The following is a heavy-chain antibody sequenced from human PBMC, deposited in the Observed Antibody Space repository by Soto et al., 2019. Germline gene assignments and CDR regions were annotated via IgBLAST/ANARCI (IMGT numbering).Heavy chain of an antibody. D-gene: IGHD3-3*01. J-gene: IGHJ4*02. CDR2: IYHSGST. CDR1: GGPISSGGYS. CDR3: ARGGRDFWRGVHFDY. Sequence: PSWTLSLTCAVSGGPISSGGYSWRWIRQPPGKGLEWIGYIYHSGSTYYNPSLKSRVTISVDRSKNQFSLKLSSVTAADTAVYYCARGGRDFWRGVHFDYGGQGTRVTV. V-gene: IGHV4-30-2*01.